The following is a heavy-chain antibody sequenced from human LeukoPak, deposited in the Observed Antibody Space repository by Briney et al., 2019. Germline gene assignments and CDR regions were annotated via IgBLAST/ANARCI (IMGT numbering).Heavy chain of an antibody. Sequence: GGSLRLSCAAAGFTYSDYGMHWVRQAPGRGLEWVAFILNDGTWEYYPDSVKGRLTISRDNSRNTLYLQMNSVRLEDTAIYYCVKGGSISHNWFDSWGQGTLVTVSS. V-gene: IGHV3-30*02. D-gene: IGHD3-16*01. CDR1: GFTYSDYG. CDR3: VKGGSISHNWFDS. CDR2: ILNDGTWE. J-gene: IGHJ5*01.